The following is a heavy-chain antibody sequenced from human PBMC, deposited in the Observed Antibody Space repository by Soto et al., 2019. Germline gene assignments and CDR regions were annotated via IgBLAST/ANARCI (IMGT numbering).Heavy chain of an antibody. J-gene: IGHJ4*02. CDR3: ARGGVATILGDS. D-gene: IGHD5-12*01. Sequence: EVQLVESGGGLVQPGGCLRVSCAASGFTFSRYSMNWVRQAPGKGLGWLSYIDSSSKTIYYADSVKGQFTISTDTTKNSLCLRMSSLRAEDTAVHHCARGGVATILGDSWGQGTLATVSS. CDR2: IDSSSKTI. CDR1: GFTFSRYS. V-gene: IGHV3-48*01.